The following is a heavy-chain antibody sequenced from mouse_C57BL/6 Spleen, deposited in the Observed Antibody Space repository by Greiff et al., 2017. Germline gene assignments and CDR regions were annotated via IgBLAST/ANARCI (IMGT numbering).Heavy chain of an antibody. J-gene: IGHJ1*03. CDR1: GYTFTSYW. Sequence: QVQLQQPGAELVKPGASVKMSCKASGYTFTSYWITWVKQRPGQGLEWIGDIYPGSGSTNYNEKFKSKATLTVDTSSSTAYMQLSSLTSEDSAVXYCARSLITTVVATENFDVWGTGTTVTVSS. CDR3: ARSLITTVVATENFDV. D-gene: IGHD1-1*01. V-gene: IGHV1-55*01. CDR2: IYPGSGST.